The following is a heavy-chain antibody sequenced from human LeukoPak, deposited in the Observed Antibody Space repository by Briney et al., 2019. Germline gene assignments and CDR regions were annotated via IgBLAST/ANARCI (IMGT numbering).Heavy chain of an antibody. Sequence: GGSLRLSCAASGFTFSSSPMSWLRQAPGKGLGWVVAMSGSGGGTYYADSVKGRFTISRDNSKNTLYLQMNSLRAEDTAVYYCAKHRGDGSGWYWGQGTLVTVSS. CDR3: AKHRGDGSGWY. J-gene: IGHJ4*02. CDR2: MSGSGGGT. D-gene: IGHD6-19*01. V-gene: IGHV3-23*01. CDR1: GFTFSSSP.